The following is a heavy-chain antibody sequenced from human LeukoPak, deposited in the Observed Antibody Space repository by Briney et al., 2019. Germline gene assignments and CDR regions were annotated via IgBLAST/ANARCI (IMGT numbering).Heavy chain of an antibody. CDR3: AKITTVVTPVFDC. V-gene: IGHV3-30*18. CDR1: GFSFSSYA. J-gene: IGHJ4*02. D-gene: IGHD4-23*01. CDR2: ISFDGSEK. Sequence: PGGSLRLSCAASGFSFSSYAMHWVRQAPGKGLEWVTGISFDGSEKYYADSVKGRFTISRDNSKNTLSLQMNSLRAEDTAVYYCAKITTVVTPVFDCWGQATLVTVSS.